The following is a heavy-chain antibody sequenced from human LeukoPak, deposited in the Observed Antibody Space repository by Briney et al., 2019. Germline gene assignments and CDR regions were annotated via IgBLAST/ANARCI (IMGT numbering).Heavy chain of an antibody. Sequence: GAGVTLFNTIARYTLTGYRVYSLREAPGLGQEWMGWFNPNSGGTNYAQKFQGRVTMTRDTSISTAYMELSRLRSDDTAVYYCARGFNWNYDYYYMDVWGKGTTVTVSS. V-gene: IGHV1-2*02. CDR3: ARGFNWNYDYYYMDV. J-gene: IGHJ6*03. D-gene: IGHD1-20*01. CDR2: FNPNSGGT. CDR1: RYTLTGYR.